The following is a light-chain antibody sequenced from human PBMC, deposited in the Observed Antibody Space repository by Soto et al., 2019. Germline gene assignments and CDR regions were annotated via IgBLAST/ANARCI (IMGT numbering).Light chain of an antibody. V-gene: IGKV3D-15*01. Sequence: EIVLTQSPGTLSLSPGERATLSCRASQSVSNNYLAWYQQKPGQAPRLLIYGASNRATGIPDRFSGSGSGKEFTLTISSLQSEDFAVYYCQQYNNWPPWTFGQGTKVDIK. CDR1: QSVSNN. CDR3: QQYNNWPPWT. CDR2: GAS. J-gene: IGKJ1*01.